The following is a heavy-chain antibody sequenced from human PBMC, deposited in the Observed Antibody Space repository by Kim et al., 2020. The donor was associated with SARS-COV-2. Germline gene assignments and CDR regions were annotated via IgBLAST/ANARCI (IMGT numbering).Heavy chain of an antibody. D-gene: IGHD5-12*01. J-gene: IGHJ4*02. Sequence: SVKVSCKASGGTFSSYAISWVRQAPGQGLEWMGGIIPIFGTANYAQKFQGRVTITADKSTSTAYMELSSLRSEDTAVYYCASGASEMATITYYFDYWGQGTLVTVSS. CDR2: IIPIFGTA. CDR3: ASGASEMATITYYFDY. CDR1: GGTFSSYA. V-gene: IGHV1-69*06.